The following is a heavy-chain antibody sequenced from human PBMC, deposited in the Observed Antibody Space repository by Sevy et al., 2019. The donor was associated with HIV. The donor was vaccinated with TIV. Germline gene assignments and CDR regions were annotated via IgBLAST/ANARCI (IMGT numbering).Heavy chain of an antibody. CDR1: GFTFSDYY. Sequence: GGSLRLSCAASGFTFSDYYMNWVRQAPGKGLEWVSSISSRSSYIHYADSVRGRFTISRDNAKNSLYLQMNSLRVDDTAVYFCARDGGCSSTACLLYFDYWGQGTLVTVSS. CDR2: ISSRSSYI. D-gene: IGHD2-2*01. CDR3: ARDGGCSSTACLLYFDY. V-gene: IGHV3-21*01. J-gene: IGHJ4*02.